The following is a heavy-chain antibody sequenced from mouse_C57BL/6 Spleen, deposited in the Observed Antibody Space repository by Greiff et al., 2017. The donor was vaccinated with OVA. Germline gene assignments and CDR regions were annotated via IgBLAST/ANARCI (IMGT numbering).Heavy chain of an antibody. D-gene: IGHD2-4*01. CDR1: GFTFSSYA. CDR2: ISDGGSYT. Sequence: EVKLVESGGGLVKPGGSLKLSCAASGFTFSSYAMSWVRQTPEKRLEWVATISDGGSYTYYPDNVKGRFTISRDNDKNNLYLQMSHLKSEDTAMYYCARKGTPSYYDYDGAWFAYWGQGTLVTVSA. V-gene: IGHV5-4*03. CDR3: ARKGTPSYYDYDGAWFAY. J-gene: IGHJ3*01.